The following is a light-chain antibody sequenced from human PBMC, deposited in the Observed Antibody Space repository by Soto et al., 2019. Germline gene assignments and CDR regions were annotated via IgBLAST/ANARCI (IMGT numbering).Light chain of an antibody. CDR2: AAS. CDR1: QGISSW. V-gene: IGKV1-12*01. J-gene: IGKJ3*01. CDR3: QQANSFPIT. Sequence: DIQMTQSPSPLSATAGDRVTITCRASQGISSWLAWYQQKPGKAPKLMVYAASSLQSGVPSRFSGSGSGTDLTLTISSLQPEDFATYYCQQANSFPITLGPGTKVDIK.